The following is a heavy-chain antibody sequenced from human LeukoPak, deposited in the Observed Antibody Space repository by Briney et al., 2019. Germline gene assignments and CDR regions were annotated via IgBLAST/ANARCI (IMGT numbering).Heavy chain of an antibody. V-gene: IGHV3-7*01. CDR2: IKTDGSEK. D-gene: IGHD1-14*01. J-gene: IGHJ3*02. CDR3: AREEPGYDAFDI. Sequence: GGSLRLSCAASGFTFNSFWISWVRQAPGKGLEWVANIKTDGSEKYYVDFVKGRFTISRDNAKNSAYLQMNSLRVEDTAVYYCAREEPGYDAFDIWGQGTMVTVSS. CDR1: GFTFNSFW.